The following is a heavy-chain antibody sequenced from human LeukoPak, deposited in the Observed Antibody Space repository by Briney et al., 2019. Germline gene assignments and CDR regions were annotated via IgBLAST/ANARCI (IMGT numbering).Heavy chain of an antibody. CDR3: AKSSGSQWYFDL. J-gene: IGHJ2*01. D-gene: IGHD1-26*01. Sequence: GGSLRLSCAASGFTFSSYVMSWVRQAPGQGLEWVSSISGSGGSTYYADSVKGRFTISRDNSKNTLYLQMNSLRAEDTAVYYCAKSSGSQWYFDLWGRGTLVTASS. CDR2: ISGSGGST. V-gene: IGHV3-23*01. CDR1: GFTFSSYV.